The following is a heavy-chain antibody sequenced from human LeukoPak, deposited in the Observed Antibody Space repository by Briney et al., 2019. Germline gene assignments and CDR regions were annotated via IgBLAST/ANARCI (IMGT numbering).Heavy chain of an antibody. D-gene: IGHD1-14*01. J-gene: IGHJ4*02. Sequence: GGSLRLSCVASVFSFSDYWMSWVRQAPGKGLEWVASIKTDGSAKYCVDSLKGRFTISRDNAKNSLYLQMNNLRAEDTAVYYCARDPESQKGRDGLDYWGQGSLVTVAS. V-gene: IGHV3-7*01. CDR1: VFSFSDYW. CDR2: IKTDGSAK. CDR3: ARDPESQKGRDGLDY.